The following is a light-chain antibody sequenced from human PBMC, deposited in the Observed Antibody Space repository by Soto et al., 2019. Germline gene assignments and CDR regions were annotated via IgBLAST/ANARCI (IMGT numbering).Light chain of an antibody. J-gene: IGLJ1*01. CDR1: SSDVGGYNF. CDR3: CSYAGGSSPYV. V-gene: IGLV2-11*02. CDR2: DVN. Sequence: QSALAQPRSVSGSPRQSVTISCTGTSSDVGGYNFVSWYQQHPGKVPKLMVFDVNKRPPGVPDRFSGSKSGNTASLTISGLQAEDEADFYCCSYAGGSSPYVFGTGTKVTVL.